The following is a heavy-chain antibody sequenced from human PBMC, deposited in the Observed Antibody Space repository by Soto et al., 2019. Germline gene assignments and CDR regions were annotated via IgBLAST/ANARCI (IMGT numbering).Heavy chain of an antibody. V-gene: IGHV5-10-1*01. Sequence: PGESLKISCKGSGYSFTSYWISWVRQMPGKGLEWMGRIDPSDSYTNYSPSFQGHVTISADKSISTAYLQWSSLKASDTAMYYCARTGIAAAATDAFDIWGQGTMVTVSS. CDR3: ARTGIAAAATDAFDI. D-gene: IGHD6-13*01. CDR2: IDPSDSYT. J-gene: IGHJ3*02. CDR1: GYSFTSYW.